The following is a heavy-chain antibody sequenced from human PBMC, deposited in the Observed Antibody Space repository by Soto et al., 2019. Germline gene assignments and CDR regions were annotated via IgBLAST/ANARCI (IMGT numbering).Heavy chain of an antibody. CDR1: GGSISSYY. D-gene: IGHD1-26*01. CDR3: ARDLVGAPPLGPDWFDP. Sequence: QVQLQESGPGLVKPSETLSLTCTVSGGSISSYYWSWIRQPAGKGQAWNGRIYTSGSNNYNPSLKTRVTMSVDPYKNQFSLKLRSVTAADAAVYYCARDLVGAPPLGPDWFDPLGQGTLGH. CDR2: IYTSGSN. J-gene: IGHJ5*01. V-gene: IGHV4-4*07.